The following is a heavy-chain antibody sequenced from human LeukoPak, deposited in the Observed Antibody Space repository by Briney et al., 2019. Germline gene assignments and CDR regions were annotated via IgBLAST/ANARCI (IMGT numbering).Heavy chain of an antibody. CDR3: ARVYYYDSSGYPWPADC. CDR2: ISSSSSTI. CDR1: GFTFSSYS. J-gene: IGHJ4*02. V-gene: IGHV3-48*02. D-gene: IGHD3-22*01. Sequence: GGSLRLSCAASGFTFSSYSMNWVRQAPGKGLEWVSYISSSSSTIYYADSVKGRFTISRDNAKNSLYLQMNSLRDEDTAVYYCARVYYYDSSGYPWPADCWGQGTLVTVSS.